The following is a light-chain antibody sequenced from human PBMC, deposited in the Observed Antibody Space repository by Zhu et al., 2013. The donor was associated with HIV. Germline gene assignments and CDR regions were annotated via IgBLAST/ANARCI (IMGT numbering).Light chain of an antibody. CDR3: SSYRSNNGRYV. CDR1: STDVGGYNY. CDR2: GVS. Sequence: QSALTQPASVSGSPGQSITISCTGTSTDVGGYNYVSWYQQHPGKAPKLLIYGVSNRPSGVSTRFSGSKSGNTASLTISGLQAEDEAEYYCSSYRSNNGRYVFGTGTRVTVL. J-gene: IGLJ1*01. V-gene: IGLV2-14*01.